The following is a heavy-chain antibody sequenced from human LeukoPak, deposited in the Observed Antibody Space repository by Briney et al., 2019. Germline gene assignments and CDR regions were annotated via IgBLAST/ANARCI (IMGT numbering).Heavy chain of an antibody. D-gene: IGHD1-1*01. CDR3: ARESALDLDAFDI. J-gene: IGHJ3*02. CDR2: INHSGST. V-gene: IGHV4-34*01. CDR1: GGSFSGYY. Sequence: SETLSLTCAVYGGSFSGYYWSWIRQPPGKGLEWIGEINHSGSTNYNPSLKSRVTISVDTSKNQFSLKLSSVTAADTAVYYCARESALDLDAFDIWGQGTMVTVSS.